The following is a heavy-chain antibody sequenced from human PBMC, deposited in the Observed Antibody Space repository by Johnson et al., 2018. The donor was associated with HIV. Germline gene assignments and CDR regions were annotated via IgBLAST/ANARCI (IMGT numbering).Heavy chain of an antibody. CDR2: INGDGSRT. CDR1: GFTFSSYD. Sequence: VQLVESGGGLVQPGGSLRLSCAASGFTFSSYDMHWVRQAPGKGLVWVSRINGDGSRTSYADSVKGRFTISRDNSKTTLYLQMNSLRAEDTAVYYFARGGVVHDGFDIRGLGTMVTVSS. CDR3: ARGGVVHDGFDI. J-gene: IGHJ3*02. D-gene: IGHD2-8*01. V-gene: IGHV3-74*02.